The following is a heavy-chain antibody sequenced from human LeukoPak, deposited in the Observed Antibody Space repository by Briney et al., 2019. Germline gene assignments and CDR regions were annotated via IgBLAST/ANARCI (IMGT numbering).Heavy chain of an antibody. V-gene: IGHV3-69-1*01. CDR2: ISSSSAI. J-gene: IGHJ4*02. CDR3: AVGGHTASYYFDY. D-gene: IGHD5-18*01. Sequence: GGSLRLSCAASGFTFGDYSMNWVRQAPGKGLKWISYISSSSAIYYADSVKGRFTISRDNAKNALYLQMNSLRAEDTAVYYCAVGGHTASYYFDYWGQGALVTVSS. CDR1: GFTFGDYS.